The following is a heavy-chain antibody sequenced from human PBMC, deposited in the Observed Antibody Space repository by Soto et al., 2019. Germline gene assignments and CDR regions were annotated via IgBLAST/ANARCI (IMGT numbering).Heavy chain of an antibody. V-gene: IGHV5-51*01. Sequence: PGESLKISCKGSGYSFTTYWIGWVRQMPGKGLECVGIICPADSDTRYGPSFQGQVTISVDKSISTAYLQWSSLKASDTAMYYCAKYSGSYHSNFYYWGQGTLVTV. D-gene: IGHD1-26*01. CDR1: GYSFTTYW. CDR2: ICPADSDT. J-gene: IGHJ4*02. CDR3: AKYSGSYHSNFYY.